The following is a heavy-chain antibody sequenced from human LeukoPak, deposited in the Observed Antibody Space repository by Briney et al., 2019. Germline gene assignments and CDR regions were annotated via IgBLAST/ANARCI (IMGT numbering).Heavy chain of an antibody. V-gene: IGHV4-30-2*01. Sequence: SETLSLTCAVSGGSISSGGYSWSWIRQPPGKGLEWIGYIYHSGSTYYNPSLKSRVTISVDRSKNQFSLKLGSVTAADTAVYYCAREAMIGAFDIWGQGAMVTVSS. CDR3: AREAMIGAFDI. J-gene: IGHJ3*02. CDR1: GGSISSGGYS. CDR2: IYHSGST. D-gene: IGHD3-22*01.